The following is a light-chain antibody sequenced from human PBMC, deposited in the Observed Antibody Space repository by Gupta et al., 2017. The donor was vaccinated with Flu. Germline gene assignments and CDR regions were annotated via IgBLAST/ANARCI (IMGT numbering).Light chain of an antibody. Sequence: SYDLTQPPSVSVSPGQTATIACSGDALPKQYVYWYQQKPGQAPMLVMSKDTERPSGSPERFSGSSSGTTVTLTISGVQAEDEADYYCQSVDASSRNPSVVFGGGTKLTVL. CDR3: QSVDASSRNPSVV. CDR1: ALPKQY. CDR2: KDT. V-gene: IGLV3-25*03. J-gene: IGLJ2*01.